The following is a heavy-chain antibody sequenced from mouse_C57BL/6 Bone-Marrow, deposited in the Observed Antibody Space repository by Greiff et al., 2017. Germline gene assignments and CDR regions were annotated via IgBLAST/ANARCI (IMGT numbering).Heavy chain of an antibody. CDR3: ARAYYGSKSWFAY. CDR2: IYPRDGST. CDR1: GYTFTSYD. J-gene: IGHJ3*01. D-gene: IGHD1-1*01. V-gene: IGHV1-85*01. Sequence: QVQLQQSGPELVKPGASVKLSCKASGYTFTSYDINWVKQRPGQGLEWIGWIYPRDGSTKYNEKFKGKATLTVDTSSSTAYRELHSLTSEDSAVYFCARAYYGSKSWFAYWGQGTLVTVSA.